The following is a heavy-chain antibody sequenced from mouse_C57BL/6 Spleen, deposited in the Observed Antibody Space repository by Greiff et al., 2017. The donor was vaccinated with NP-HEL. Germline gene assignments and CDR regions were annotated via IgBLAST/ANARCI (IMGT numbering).Heavy chain of an antibody. V-gene: IGHV1-39*01. CDR3: ARPLITTVVATSNCEFAY. CDR2: INPNYGTT. Sequence: EVQLQHSGPELVKPGASVKISCKASGYSFTDYNMNWVKQSNGKSLEWIGVINPNYGTTSYNQKFKGKATLTVDQSSSTAYMQLNSLTSEDSAVYYCARPLITTVVATSNCEFAYWGQGTLVTVSA. CDR1: GYSFTDYN. J-gene: IGHJ3*01. D-gene: IGHD1-1*01.